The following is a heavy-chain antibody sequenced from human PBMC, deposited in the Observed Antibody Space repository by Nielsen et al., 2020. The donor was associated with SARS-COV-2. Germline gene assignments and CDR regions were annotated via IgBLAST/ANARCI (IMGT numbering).Heavy chain of an antibody. D-gene: IGHD6-19*01. Sequence: GGSLRLSCAASGFPFSDFYMTWIRQAPGKGLQWISYISSSSRYTDYADSVKGRFTISRDNAKNSLYLQMNSLRAEDTALYYCATLAVAGTNYYYGMDVWGQGTTVTVSS. CDR1: GFPFSDFY. V-gene: IGHV3-11*03. CDR3: ATLAVAGTNYYYGMDV. CDR2: ISSSSRYT. J-gene: IGHJ6*02.